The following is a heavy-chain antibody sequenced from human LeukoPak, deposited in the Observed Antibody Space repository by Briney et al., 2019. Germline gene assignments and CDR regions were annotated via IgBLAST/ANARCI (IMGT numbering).Heavy chain of an antibody. V-gene: IGHV3-7*01. D-gene: IGHD2-8*01. Sequence: GGSLTLSCVAYGFTFSDYWMSWVRQAPGKGLEWVANIKQDGSEKDYVDSLKGRLTISRDNAKSSLFLQMNNLRAEDTAVYYCARGRFTNAYWGQGTLVTVSS. CDR3: ARGRFTNAY. J-gene: IGHJ4*02. CDR1: GFTFSDYW. CDR2: IKQDGSEK.